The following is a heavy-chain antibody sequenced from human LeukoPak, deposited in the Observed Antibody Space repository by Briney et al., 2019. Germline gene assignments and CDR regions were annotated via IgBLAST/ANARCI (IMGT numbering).Heavy chain of an antibody. D-gene: IGHD4-11*01. J-gene: IGHJ4*02. CDR2: IYPGDSET. Sequence: GESLKISCKGSGYSFTTYWIGWVRQMPGKGLEWMGIIYPGDSETRYSPSFQGQVTISADKSISTAYLQWSSLKASDTAMYFCARGDYNPFYFDYWGQGTLVTASS. V-gene: IGHV5-51*01. CDR3: ARGDYNPFYFDY. CDR1: GYSFTTYW.